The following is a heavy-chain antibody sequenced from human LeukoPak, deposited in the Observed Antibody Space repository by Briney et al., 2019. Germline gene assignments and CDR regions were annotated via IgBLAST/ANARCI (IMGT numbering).Heavy chain of an antibody. CDR3: ARDPIEQQLDY. V-gene: IGHV3-23*01. CDR2: ITNSGDST. CDR1: GFTFSSYA. J-gene: IGHJ4*02. D-gene: IGHD6-13*01. Sequence: GGSLRLSCAASGFTFSSYAMSWVRQAPGKGLEWVSAITNSGDSTYYADSVKGRFTISRDNAKNSLYLQMNSLRAEDTAVYYCARDPIEQQLDYWGQGTLVTVSS.